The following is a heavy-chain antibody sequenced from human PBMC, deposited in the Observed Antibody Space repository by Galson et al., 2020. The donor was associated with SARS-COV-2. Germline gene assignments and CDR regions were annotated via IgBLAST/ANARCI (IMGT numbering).Heavy chain of an antibody. Sequence: ASVKVSCKVSGYTLTELSMHWVRQAPGKGLEWMGGFDPEDGETIYAQKFQGRVTMTEDTSTDTAYMDLSSLRSEDTAVYYCATAPPLYSSSSGNWFDPWGQGTLVTVSS. CDR1: GYTLTELS. D-gene: IGHD6-6*01. J-gene: IGHJ5*02. CDR3: ATAPPLYSSSSGNWFDP. V-gene: IGHV1-24*01. CDR2: FDPEDGET.